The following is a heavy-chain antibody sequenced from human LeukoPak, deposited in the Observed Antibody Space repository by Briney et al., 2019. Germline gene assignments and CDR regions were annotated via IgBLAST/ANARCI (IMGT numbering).Heavy chain of an antibody. V-gene: IGHV4-38-2*01. CDR3: ARLLSGSYSQFDY. D-gene: IGHD1-26*01. J-gene: IGHJ4*02. CDR2: LYHSGST. CDR1: GYSIRSGHY. Sequence: SETLSLTCAVSGYSIRSGHYWGWIRQPPGNGLEWIGSLYHSGSTDYNPSLRSRVTISVDTSKNQFSLKLTSVTAADTALYYCARLLSGSYSQFDYWGQGTLVTVSS.